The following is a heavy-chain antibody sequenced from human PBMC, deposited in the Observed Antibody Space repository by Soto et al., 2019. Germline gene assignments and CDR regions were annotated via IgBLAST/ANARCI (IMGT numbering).Heavy chain of an antibody. J-gene: IGHJ6*02. Sequence: PSETLSLTCTVSGGSISSSSYYWGWIRQPPGKGLEWIGSIYYSGSTYYSPSLKSRVTISVDTSKNQFSLKLSSVTAADTAVYYCARHASESSSWFYYYYGMDVWGQGTTVT. CDR2: IYYSGST. CDR1: GGSISSSSYY. CDR3: ARHASESSSWFYYYYGMDV. D-gene: IGHD6-13*01. V-gene: IGHV4-39*01.